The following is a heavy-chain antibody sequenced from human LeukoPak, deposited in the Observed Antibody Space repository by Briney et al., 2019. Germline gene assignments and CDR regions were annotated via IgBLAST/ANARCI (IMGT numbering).Heavy chain of an antibody. CDR1: GGSFSGYY. J-gene: IGHJ5*02. D-gene: IGHD6-6*01. Sequence: SETLSLTCAVYGGSFSGYYWSWIRQPPGKGLEWIGEINHSGSTNYNPSLKSRVTISVDTSKNQFSLKLSSVTAADTAVYYCVRVGPYSSSGPAVTWGQGTLVTVSS. CDR2: INHSGST. V-gene: IGHV4-34*01. CDR3: VRVGPYSSSGPAVT.